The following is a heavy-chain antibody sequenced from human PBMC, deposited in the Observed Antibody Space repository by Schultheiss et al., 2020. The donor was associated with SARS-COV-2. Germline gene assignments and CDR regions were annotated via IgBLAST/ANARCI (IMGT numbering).Heavy chain of an antibody. CDR2: ISSSSSTI. CDR3: ARGVGDWNARNWFDP. J-gene: IGHJ5*02. CDR1: GFTFSDYY. Sequence: GGSLRLSCAASGFTFSDYYMSWIRQAPGKGLEWVSYISSSSSTIYYADSVKGRFTISRDNAKNSLYLQMNSLRDEDTAVYYCARGVGDWNARNWFDPWGQGTLVTVSS. V-gene: IGHV3-11*04. D-gene: IGHD1-1*01.